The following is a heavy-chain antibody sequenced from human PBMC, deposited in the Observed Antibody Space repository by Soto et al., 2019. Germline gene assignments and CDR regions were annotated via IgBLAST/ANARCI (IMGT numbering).Heavy chain of an antibody. Sequence: QLQLQESGPGLVKPSETLSLTCTVSGVSVTTSYSYWGWIRQPPGKGLEWIGSCYYNGNTNYKPSLESRVPISVDPSQKQFSLILSYVNAADTAVYFCARHPTHAEISAYATHYFASWGQGALITVSS. CDR3: ARHPTHAEISAYATHYFAS. V-gene: IGHV4-39*01. D-gene: IGHD2-21*01. CDR1: GVSVTTSYSY. J-gene: IGHJ4*02. CDR2: CYYNGNT.